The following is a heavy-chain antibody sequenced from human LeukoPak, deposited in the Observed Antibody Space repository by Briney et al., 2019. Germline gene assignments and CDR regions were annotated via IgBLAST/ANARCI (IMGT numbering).Heavy chain of an antibody. CDR1: GGSFSGYY. D-gene: IGHD3-10*01. V-gene: IGHV4-34*01. J-gene: IGHJ4*02. CDR3: ARGLMVRGPSDY. Sequence: PSETLSLICAVYGGSFSGYYWSWIRQPPGKGLEWIGEINHSGSTNYNPSLKSRVTISVDTSKNQFSLKLSSVTAADTAVYYCARGLMVRGPSDYWGQGTLVTVSS. CDR2: INHSGST.